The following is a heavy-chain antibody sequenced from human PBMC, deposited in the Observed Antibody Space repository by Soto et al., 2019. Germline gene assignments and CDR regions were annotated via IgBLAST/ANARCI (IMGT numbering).Heavy chain of an antibody. CDR3: ARSFICGWPSYYHYVMDF. CDR1: GGSVSSGSYY. Sequence: SETLSLTCTVSGGSVSSGSYYWSWIRQPPGKGLEWIGYIYYSGSTNYNPSLKSRVTISVDTSKNQFSLKLSSVTAADTAVYYCARSFICGWPSYYHYVMDFRSQGTSVTVSS. CDR2: IYYSGST. V-gene: IGHV4-61*01. D-gene: IGHD6-19*01. J-gene: IGHJ6*02.